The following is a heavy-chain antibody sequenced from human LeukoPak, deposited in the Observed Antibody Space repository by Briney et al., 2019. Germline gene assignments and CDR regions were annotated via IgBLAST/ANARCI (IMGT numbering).Heavy chain of an antibody. D-gene: IGHD3-22*01. J-gene: IGHJ4*02. CDR3: ASSYYYDSSGYGLIDY. CDR1: GGSISSGGYY. Sequence: SETLSLTCTVSGGSISSGGYYWSWIRQHPGKGLEWIGYIYCSGSTYYNPSLKSRVTISVDTSKNQFSLKLSSVTAADTAVYYCASSYYYDSSGYGLIDYWGQGTLVTVSS. V-gene: IGHV4-31*03. CDR2: IYCSGST.